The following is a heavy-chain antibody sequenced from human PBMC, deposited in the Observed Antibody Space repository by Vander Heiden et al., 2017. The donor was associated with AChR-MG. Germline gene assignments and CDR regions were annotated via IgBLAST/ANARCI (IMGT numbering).Heavy chain of an antibody. D-gene: IGHD6-19*01. CDR1: GGSISSSSYY. CDR3: ARVAGRAVANAFDI. J-gene: IGHJ3*02. Sequence: QLQLQESGPGLVKPSETLSLTCTVSGGSISSSSYYWGWIRQPPGKGLEWIGSIYYSGSTYYNPSLKSRVTISVDTSKNQFSLKLSSVTAADTAVYYCARVAGRAVANAFDIWGQGTMVTVSS. V-gene: IGHV4-39*01. CDR2: IYYSGST.